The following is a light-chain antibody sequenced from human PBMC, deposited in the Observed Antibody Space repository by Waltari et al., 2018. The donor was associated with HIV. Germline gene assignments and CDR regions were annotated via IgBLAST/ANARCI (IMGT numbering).Light chain of an antibody. CDR3: LQDYNYPLT. Sequence: AIQMTQSPSSLSASVGERVTITCRASQGIRNDLGWFQHKPGKAPKLLIYTASSLQSWVPSRFSGSGSGTDFTLTISNLQPEDFATYYCLQDYNYPLTFGQGTKVEIK. CDR1: QGIRND. J-gene: IGKJ1*01. CDR2: TAS. V-gene: IGKV1-6*01.